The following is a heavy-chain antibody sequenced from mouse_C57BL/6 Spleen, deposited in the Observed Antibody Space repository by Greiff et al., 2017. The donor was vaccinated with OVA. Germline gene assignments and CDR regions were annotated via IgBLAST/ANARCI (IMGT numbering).Heavy chain of an antibody. CDR3: ARWLLPLYYYAMDY. CDR1: GYTFTDYY. CDR2: INPNNGGT. V-gene: IGHV1-26*01. D-gene: IGHD2-3*01. J-gene: IGHJ4*01. Sequence: VQLQQSGPELVKPGASVKISCKASGYTFTDYYMNWVKQSHGKSLEWIGDINPNNGGTSYNQKFKGKATLTVDKSSSTAYMELRSLTSEDSAVYYCARWLLPLYYYAMDYWGQGTSVTVSS.